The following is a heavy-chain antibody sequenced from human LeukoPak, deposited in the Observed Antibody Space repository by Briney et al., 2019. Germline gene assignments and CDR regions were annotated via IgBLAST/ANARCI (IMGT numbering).Heavy chain of an antibody. CDR2: INPNSGGT. D-gene: IGHD1-7*01. V-gene: IGHV1-2*02. J-gene: IGHJ4*02. CDR1: GYTFTGYY. Sequence: ASVKVSCKASGYTFTGYYMHWVRQAPGQGLEWMGWINPNSGGTNYAQKFQGRVTMTRDTSISTAYMELSRLRSDDTAVYYCAREWRITGTTVDAFLGYWGQGTLVTVSS. CDR3: AREWRITGTTVDAFLGY.